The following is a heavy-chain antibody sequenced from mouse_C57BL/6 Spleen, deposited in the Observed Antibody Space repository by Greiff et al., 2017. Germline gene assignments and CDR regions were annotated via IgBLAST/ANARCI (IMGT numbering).Heavy chain of an antibody. CDR1: GYAFSSSW. CDR2: IYPGDGDT. V-gene: IGHV1-82*01. CDR3: AREEDWGFAY. Sequence: QVQLQQSGPELVKPGATVKISCKASGYAFSSSWMNWVKQRPGKGLEWIGRIYPGDGDTNYNGKFKGKATLTADKSSSTAYMQLSSLTSEDSAVYFCAREEDWGFAYWGQGTLVTVSA. J-gene: IGHJ3*01.